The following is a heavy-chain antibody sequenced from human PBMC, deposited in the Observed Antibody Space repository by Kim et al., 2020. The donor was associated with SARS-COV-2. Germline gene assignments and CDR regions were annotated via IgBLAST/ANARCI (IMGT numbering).Heavy chain of an antibody. D-gene: IGHD6-13*01. CDR3: ARGSYSSSWYGVRWWFDP. CDR2: INHSGST. Sequence: SETLSLTCAVYGGSFSGYYWSWIRQPPGKGLEWIGEINHSGSTNYKPSLKSRVTISVDTSKNQFSLKLSSVTAADTAVYYCARGSYSSSWYGVRWWFDPWGQGTLVTVSS. J-gene: IGHJ5*02. CDR1: GGSFSGYY. V-gene: IGHV4-34*01.